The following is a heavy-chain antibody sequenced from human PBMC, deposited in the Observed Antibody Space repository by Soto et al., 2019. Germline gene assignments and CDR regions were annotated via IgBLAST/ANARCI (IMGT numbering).Heavy chain of an antibody. CDR1: GFTFSSYA. V-gene: IGHV3-23*01. Sequence: GGSLRLSCAASGFTFSSYAMSWVRQAPGKGLEWVSAISGSGGSTYYADSVKGRFTISRDNSKNTLYLQMNSLRAEETAVYYCAKDLGYSSSWDDAFDIWGQGTMVTVSS. CDR3: AKDLGYSSSWDDAFDI. CDR2: ISGSGGST. D-gene: IGHD6-13*01. J-gene: IGHJ3*02.